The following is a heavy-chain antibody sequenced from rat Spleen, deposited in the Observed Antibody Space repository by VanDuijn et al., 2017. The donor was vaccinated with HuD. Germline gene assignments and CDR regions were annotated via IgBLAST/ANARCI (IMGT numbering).Heavy chain of an antibody. Sequence: QVQLKESGPGLVQPSQTLSLTCTVAGFSLTSYNVHWIRQPPGKGPEWMGVIWNIGGTRYNSALKSRLSITKDTSKSQVFLKMNSLQTEDTATYYCAKGGFDYWGQGVMVTVSS. CDR2: IWNIGGT. J-gene: IGHJ2*01. CDR1: GFSLTSYN. CDR3: AKGGFDY. V-gene: IGHV2-41*01.